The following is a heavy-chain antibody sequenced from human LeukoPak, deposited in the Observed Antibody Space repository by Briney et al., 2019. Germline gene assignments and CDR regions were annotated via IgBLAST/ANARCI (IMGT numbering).Heavy chain of an antibody. CDR1: GGSISSGDYY. CDR2: IYYSGST. CDR3: ARHDRIAAAGRGAFDI. D-gene: IGHD6-13*01. Sequence: PSETLSLTCTVSGGSISSGDYYWSWIRQPPGKGLEWIGYIYYSGSTYYNPSLKSRVTISVDTSKNQFSLKLSSVTAADTAVYYCARHDRIAAAGRGAFDIWGQGTMVTVSS. J-gene: IGHJ3*02. V-gene: IGHV4-30-4*08.